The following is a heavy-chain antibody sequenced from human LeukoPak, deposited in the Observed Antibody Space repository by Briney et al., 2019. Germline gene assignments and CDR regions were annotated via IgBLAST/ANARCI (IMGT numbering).Heavy chain of an antibody. CDR2: LNPNSGGT. CDR1: GYTFTGFC. CDR3: ARDLDNYSGSGSYYNGDPLFQH. D-gene: IGHD3-10*01. J-gene: IGHJ1*01. Sequence: ASVKVSCKASGYTFTGFCIHWVRQAPGQGLEWMGWLNPNSGGTHYAQNFQGRVTMTRDTSISTGYMELSRLRSDDTAVYYCARDLDNYSGSGSYYNGDPLFQHWGQGTLVTVSS. V-gene: IGHV1-2*02.